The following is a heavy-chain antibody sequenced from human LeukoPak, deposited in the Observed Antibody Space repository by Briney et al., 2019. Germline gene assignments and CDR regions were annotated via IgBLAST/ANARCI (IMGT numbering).Heavy chain of an antibody. D-gene: IGHD3-22*01. CDR2: INPNSGGT. CDR3: ASGRYYYDSSGPFDY. V-gene: IGHV1-2*02. Sequence: ASVKVSCKASGYTFTSYGISWVRQAPGQGLEWMGWINPNSGGTNYAQKFQGRVTMTRDTSISTAYMELSRLRSDDTAVYYCASGRYYYDSSGPFDYWGQGTLVTVSS. CDR1: GYTFTSYG. J-gene: IGHJ4*02.